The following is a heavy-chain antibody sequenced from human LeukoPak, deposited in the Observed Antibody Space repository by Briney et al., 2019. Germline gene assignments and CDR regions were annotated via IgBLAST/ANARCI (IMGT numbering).Heavy chain of an antibody. CDR2: IYYSGST. V-gene: IGHV4-39*07. J-gene: IGHJ5*02. CDR3: ARDRGFGELLGFDP. Sequence: SETLSLTCTVSGGSISSSSYYWGWIRQPPGKGLEWIGSIYYSGSTYYNPSLKSRVTISVDTSKNQFSLRLSSVTAADTAVYYCARDRGFGELLGFDPWGQGTLVTVSS. D-gene: IGHD3-10*01. CDR1: GGSISSSSYY.